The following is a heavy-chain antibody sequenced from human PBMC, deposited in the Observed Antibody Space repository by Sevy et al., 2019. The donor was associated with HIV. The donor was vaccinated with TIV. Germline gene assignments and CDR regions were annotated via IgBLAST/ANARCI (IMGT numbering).Heavy chain of an antibody. J-gene: IGHJ6*02. D-gene: IGHD1-26*01. CDR2: IYYSGSS. CDR3: ARRTQWVLGKNDDYYGMDV. V-gene: IGHV4-61*10. Sequence: SETLSLTCTVSGGSINSGSYYWSWIRQPAGMELVWIGRIYYSGSSRYNPSLKSRFTMSVDTSKNQFSLKLTSVTAADTAVYYCARRTQWVLGKNDDYYGMDVWGQGTTVTVSS. CDR1: GGSINSGSYY.